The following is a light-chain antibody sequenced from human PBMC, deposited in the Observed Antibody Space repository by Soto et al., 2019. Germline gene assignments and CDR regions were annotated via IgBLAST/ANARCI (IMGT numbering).Light chain of an antibody. CDR2: DAS. V-gene: IGKV1-5*01. CDR3: QQYNSYPWT. CDR1: QSISSW. Sequence: DIQMTQSPSTLSASVGDRVTITCRASQSISSWFAWYQQKPGKAPKLLIYDASSLESGVPSRFSGSGSGTEFTLTISSLQPDDFATYYCQQYNSYPWTFGQGTTVDIK. J-gene: IGKJ1*01.